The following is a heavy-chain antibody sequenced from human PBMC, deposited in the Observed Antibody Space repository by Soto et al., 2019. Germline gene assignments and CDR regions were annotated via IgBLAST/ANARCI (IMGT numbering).Heavy chain of an antibody. Sequence: QVQLVQSGAEVKKPGSSVKVSCKASGGTFSSYTISWVRQAPGQGLEWMGRIIPILGIANYAQKFQGRVTMTADKSTSTAYMELSSLRSEDTAVYYCARGYCSGGSCYSGGAFDIWGQGTMVTVSS. CDR2: IIPILGIA. CDR3: ARGYCSGGSCYSGGAFDI. V-gene: IGHV1-69*02. D-gene: IGHD2-15*01. CDR1: GGTFSSYT. J-gene: IGHJ3*02.